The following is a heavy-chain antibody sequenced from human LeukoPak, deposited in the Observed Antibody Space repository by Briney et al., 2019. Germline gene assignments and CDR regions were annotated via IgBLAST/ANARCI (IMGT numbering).Heavy chain of an antibody. CDR2: INYSGRT. Sequence: IPSETLSLTCSVSGGSISSSGFYWGWIRQSPGKGLECIGTINYSGRTLYSSSLRSRVTISVDTSKNQFSLKLSSVTAADAAVYYCARGLYSSSWCFFDCWGQGTLVTVSS. CDR1: GGSISSSGFY. CDR3: ARGLYSSSWCFFDC. D-gene: IGHD6-13*01. J-gene: IGHJ4*02. V-gene: IGHV4-39*07.